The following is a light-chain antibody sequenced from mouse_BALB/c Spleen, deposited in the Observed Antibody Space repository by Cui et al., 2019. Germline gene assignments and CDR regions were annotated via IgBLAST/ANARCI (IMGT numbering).Light chain of an antibody. CDR3: LQYDEFPLT. J-gene: IGKJ5*01. CDR1: QDINSY. CDR2: RAN. Sequence: DIKMTQSPSSMDASLGERVTITCKASQDINSYLSWFQQKPGKSPKTLIYRANRLVDGVPSRFSGSGSGQDYSLTISSLEYEDMGIYYCLQYDEFPLTFGAGTKLELK. V-gene: IGKV14-111*01.